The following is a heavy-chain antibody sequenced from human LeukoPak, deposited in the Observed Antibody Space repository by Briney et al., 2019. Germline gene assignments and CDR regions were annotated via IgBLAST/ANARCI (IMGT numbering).Heavy chain of an antibody. CDR1: GITFSSYW. Sequence: GGSLRLSCAVSGITFSSYWMHWVRQAPGKGLVWVSRIKSDGSTTSYADSVKGRFTISRDNAKNIVYLQMNSLRVEDTGLYYCARDLAYSSSWYYFDYWGQGTLVTVSS. CDR3: ARDLAYSSSWYYFDY. D-gene: IGHD6-13*01. J-gene: IGHJ4*02. V-gene: IGHV3-74*01. CDR2: IKSDGSTT.